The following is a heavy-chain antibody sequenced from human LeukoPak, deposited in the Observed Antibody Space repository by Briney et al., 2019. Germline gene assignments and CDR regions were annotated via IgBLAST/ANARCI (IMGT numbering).Heavy chain of an antibody. D-gene: IGHD1-26*01. CDR2: IYIDGIT. CDR3: ARLLTRAWEYRYVMDV. CDR1: GGSIRTDGSY. J-gene: IGHJ6*02. V-gene: IGHV4-39*02. Sequence: SETLSLTCTVSGGSIRTDGSYWAWLRQPPGQGLEWIGSIYIDGITHYNSSLQSRVTLSVDTSKNHFSLRLASVTAADSAVFYGARLLTRAWEYRYVMDVWGQGTAVSVSS.